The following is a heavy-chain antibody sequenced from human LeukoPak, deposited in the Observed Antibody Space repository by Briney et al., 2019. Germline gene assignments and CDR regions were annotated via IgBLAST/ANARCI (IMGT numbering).Heavy chain of an antibody. Sequence: GASVKVSCKASGYTFTSYYMHWVRQAPGQGLEWMGIINPSGGSTSYAQKFQGRVTMTRDTSTITVYMELSSLRSEDTAVYYCARFGFDWLIDYWGQGTLVTVSS. CDR3: ARFGFDWLIDY. J-gene: IGHJ4*02. CDR1: GYTFTSYY. CDR2: INPSGGST. V-gene: IGHV1-46*01. D-gene: IGHD3-9*01.